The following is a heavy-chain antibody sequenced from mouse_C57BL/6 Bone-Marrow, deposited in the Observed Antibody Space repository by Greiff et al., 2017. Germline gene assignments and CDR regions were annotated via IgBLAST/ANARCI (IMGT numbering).Heavy chain of an antibody. Sequence: EVKLQESGPELVKPWASVKISCKASGYSFTGYYMNWVKQSPEKSLEWIGEINPSTGGTTYNQKFKAKATLTVDKSYSTAYMQLKSLTSEDSAVYYWARSNDYYGSTDYWGQGTTVTVSS. V-gene: IGHV1-42*01. CDR2: INPSTGGT. CDR1: GYSFTGYY. D-gene: IGHD1-1*01. J-gene: IGHJ2*01. CDR3: ARSNDYYGSTDY.